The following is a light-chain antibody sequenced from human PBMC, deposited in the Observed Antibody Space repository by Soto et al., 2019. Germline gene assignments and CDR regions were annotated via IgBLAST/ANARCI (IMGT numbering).Light chain of an antibody. V-gene: IGKV3-11*01. CDR2: DAY. CDR3: QQPGCT. J-gene: IGKJ1*01. CDR1: QNVSSY. Sequence: EMVLTSFPAPLSFPPGQRATPSGGPSQNVSSYLAGTQQNPGQAPRLLIYDAYNRATGIPARFSGSGSGTDFTLTISRLEPEDFAVYYGQQPGCTFGQGTKVEIK.